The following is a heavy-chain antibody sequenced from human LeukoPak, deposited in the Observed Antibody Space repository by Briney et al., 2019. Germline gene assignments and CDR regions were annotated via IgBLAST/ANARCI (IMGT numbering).Heavy chain of an antibody. CDR2: INPYSGIT. CDR3: AKRLWKSIFGVVMIKPKNWFDP. D-gene: IGHD3-3*01. Sequence: ASVNVSRKASGYIYTSYVINWVREAAGQELEGMGGINPYSGITGHAQKFQRRVAMTRNPYISPAYLALGSLRAGDTAVYYCAKRLWKSIFGVVMIKPKNWFDPWGQGTLVTVSS. J-gene: IGHJ5*02. CDR1: GYIYTSYV. V-gene: IGHV1-8*01.